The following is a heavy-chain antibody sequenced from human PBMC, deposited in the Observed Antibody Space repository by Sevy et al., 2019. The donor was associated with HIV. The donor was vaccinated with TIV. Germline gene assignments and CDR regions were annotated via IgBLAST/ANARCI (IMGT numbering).Heavy chain of an antibody. V-gene: IGHV1-2*02. Sequence: ASVKVSCKASGYSFSAHYIHWVRQAPGQGLEWMGWINPNSGVTNYAQKFQGRVTMTRDTSISTAYMEVSRLKSDDTAVYSCARVMSGQQLVLGYWGQGTLVTVSS. J-gene: IGHJ4*02. CDR2: INPNSGVT. CDR1: GYSFSAHY. CDR3: ARVMSGQQLVLGY. D-gene: IGHD6-13*01.